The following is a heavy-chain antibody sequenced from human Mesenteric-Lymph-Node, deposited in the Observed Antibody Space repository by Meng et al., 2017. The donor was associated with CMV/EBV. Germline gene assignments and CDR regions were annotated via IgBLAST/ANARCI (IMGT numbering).Heavy chain of an antibody. CDR3: ARHQRWLKSEGGFNY. CDR2: INHSGST. D-gene: IGHD4-23*01. CDR1: GGSFSGYY. J-gene: IGHJ4*02. Sequence: QVLLQQWGEGLLKPSATLSLTCACYGGSFSGYYWSWIRQPPGKGLEWIGEINHSGSTNYNPSLKSRVTISVDTSKNQFSLKLSSVTAADTAVYYCARHQRWLKSEGGFNYWGQGTLVTVSS. V-gene: IGHV4-34*01.